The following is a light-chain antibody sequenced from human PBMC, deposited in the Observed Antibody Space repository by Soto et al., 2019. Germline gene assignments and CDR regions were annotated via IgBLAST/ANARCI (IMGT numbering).Light chain of an antibody. CDR3: QQRSNS. J-gene: IGKJ4*01. V-gene: IGKV1-5*01. Sequence: DIVLTQSPDSLAVSLGERATVTCRASQSVSGWLAWYQQKPGEAPKLLIYDASALPRGVPSRFSGSGSGTDFTLTISSLEPEDFAVYYCQQRSNSFGGGTKVDIK. CDR2: DAS. CDR1: QSVSGW.